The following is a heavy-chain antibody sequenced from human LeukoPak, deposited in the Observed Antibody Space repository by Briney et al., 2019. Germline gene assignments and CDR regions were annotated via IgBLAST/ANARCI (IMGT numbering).Heavy chain of an antibody. CDR2: VNQGGTEK. CDR3: ARRPPRGRPMDV. J-gene: IGHJ6*03. Sequence: PGGSLRLSCAASGFTFSSQWMGWVRQAPGKGLEWVANVNQGGTEKFYVDSVKGRFTISRDNSKNTLYLQMNSLRAEDTAVYYCARRPPRGRPMDVWGKGTTVTVSS. CDR1: GFTFSSQW. V-gene: IGHV3-7*01.